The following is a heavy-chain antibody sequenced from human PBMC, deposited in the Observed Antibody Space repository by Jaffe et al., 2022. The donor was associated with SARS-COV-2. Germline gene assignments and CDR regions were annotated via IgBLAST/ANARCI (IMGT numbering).Heavy chain of an antibody. V-gene: IGHV3-23*01. D-gene: IGHD6-13*01. CDR2: ISDSASGT. J-gene: IGHJ4*02. CDR3: AKDPRVASTGSWIDS. CDR1: GFTFRAYA. Sequence: EVQLLESGGGLVQPGGSLRLSCAASGFTFRAYAMSWVRQAPGKGLEWVSAISDSASGTYYTDSVKGRFTISRDNSKNTLYLQMNSLRVEDTAVYFCAKDPRVASTGSWIDSWGQGTLVTVSS.